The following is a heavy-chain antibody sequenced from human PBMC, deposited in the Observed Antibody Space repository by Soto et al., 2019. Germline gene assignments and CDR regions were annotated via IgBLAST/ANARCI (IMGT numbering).Heavy chain of an antibody. CDR3: GKDIRSGSIDY. Sequence: PGGSLRLSCAASGFTFSSHWMSWVRQAPGKGLEWVANIKQDGSEKNYVDSVKGRFTISRDTATNTVYLQMNSLRAEDTARYYCGKDIRSGSIDYWGQGTPVTVSS. V-gene: IGHV3-7*01. J-gene: IGHJ4*02. D-gene: IGHD1-1*01. CDR1: GFTFSSHW. CDR2: IKQDGSEK.